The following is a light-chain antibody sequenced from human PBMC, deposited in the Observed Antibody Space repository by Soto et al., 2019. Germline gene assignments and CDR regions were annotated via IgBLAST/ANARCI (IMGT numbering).Light chain of an antibody. V-gene: IGKV1-39*01. CDR3: QQTYSTPPLT. Sequence: DIQMTQSPSSLSASVGDRVTITCRSSQSISTYLNWYQQKPGKAPNLLISDASSLQSGVPLRFSGSGSETDFTLTISSLQPEDFATYYCQQTYSTPPLTFGGGTKVEIK. CDR2: DAS. CDR1: QSISTY. J-gene: IGKJ4*01.